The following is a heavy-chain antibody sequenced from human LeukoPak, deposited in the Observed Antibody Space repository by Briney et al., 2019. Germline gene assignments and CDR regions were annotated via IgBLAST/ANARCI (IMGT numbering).Heavy chain of an antibody. CDR1: GFTFSSYA. D-gene: IGHD6-6*01. CDR3: AKSSSSPRLFDY. J-gene: IGHJ4*02. CDR2: ISGSGDST. V-gene: IGHV3-23*01. Sequence: GGSLRLSCAASGFTFSSYAMSWVRQTPGKGLDWVSAISGSGDSTYYADSVKGRFTISRDNSKNTLYLQMNSLRAEDTAVYYCAKSSSSPRLFDYWGQGTLVTVSS.